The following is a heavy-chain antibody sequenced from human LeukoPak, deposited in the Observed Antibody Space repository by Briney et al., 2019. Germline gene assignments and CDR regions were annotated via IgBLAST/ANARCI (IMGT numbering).Heavy chain of an antibody. V-gene: IGHV1-2*02. J-gene: IGHJ4*01. CDR2: INPNSGGT. CDR3: ARDSSPMVRGVMVD. D-gene: IGHD3-10*01. CDR1: GYTFTGYY. Sequence: GASVKVSCKASGYTFTGYYMHWVRQAPGQGLEWMGWINPNSGGTNYAQKFQGRVTMTRDTSISTAYMELSSLRSEDTAVYYCARDSSPMVRGVMVDWGQGTLVTVSS.